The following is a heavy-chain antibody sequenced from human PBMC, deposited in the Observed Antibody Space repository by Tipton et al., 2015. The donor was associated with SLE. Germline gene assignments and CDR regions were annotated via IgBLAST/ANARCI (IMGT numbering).Heavy chain of an antibody. J-gene: IGHJ6*02. CDR3: ARLLTSYYGMDV. V-gene: IGHV3-23*01. CDR1: GFTFSTYA. CDR2: IGSRYDTT. D-gene: IGHD2/OR15-2a*01. Sequence: SLRLSCAASGFTFSTYAMSWVRQAPGKGLEWVSGIGSRYDTTFYADSVKGRFTISRDNAKNSLYLQMNSLRAEDTALYYCARLLTSYYGMDVWGQGTTVTVSS.